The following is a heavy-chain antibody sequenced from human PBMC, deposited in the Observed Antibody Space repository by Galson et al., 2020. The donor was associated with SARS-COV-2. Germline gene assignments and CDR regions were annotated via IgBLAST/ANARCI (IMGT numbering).Heavy chain of an antibody. CDR2: ISSSSSTI. CDR1: GFTFSSYS. CDR3: ARAPDYYYYYLDG. Sequence: GGSLRLSCAASGFTFSSYSMNWVRQAPGKGLEWVSYISSSSSTIYYADSVKGRFTISRDNAKNSLYLQMNSLRAEDTAVYYWARAPDYYYYYLDGWGKGTTVTISS. V-gene: IGHV3-48*01. J-gene: IGHJ6*03.